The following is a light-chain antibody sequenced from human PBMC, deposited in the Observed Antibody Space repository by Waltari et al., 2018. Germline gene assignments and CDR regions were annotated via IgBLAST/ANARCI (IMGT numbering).Light chain of an antibody. J-gene: IGKJ1*01. CDR2: GAS. V-gene: IGKV3-20*01. CDR1: QSVSSPY. CDR3: QQYGSSSWT. Sequence: IVLTQSPGTLSLSPGERATLSCRASQSVSSPYLAWYQQKPGQAPRLLIYGASSRAAGIPDRFSASGSETDFTLTINRLEPEDFAVYYCQQYGSSSWTFGQGTKVEIK.